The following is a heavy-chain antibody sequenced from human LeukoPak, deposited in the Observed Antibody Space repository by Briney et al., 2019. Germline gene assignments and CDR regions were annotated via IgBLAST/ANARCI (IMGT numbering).Heavy chain of an antibody. V-gene: IGHV4-59*02. CDR1: GASVSSSY. J-gene: IGHJ4*02. D-gene: IGHD4-23*01. CDR2: SYHSGST. Sequence: PSETLSLTCTVSGASVSSSYWCWIRQPPGKGLEWIGYSYHSGSTNYNPSLKSRVAISVDTSKNQFSLKLTSVTAADTAVYYCARWSGGNYYFDYWGQGTLVTVSS. CDR3: ARWSGGNYYFDY.